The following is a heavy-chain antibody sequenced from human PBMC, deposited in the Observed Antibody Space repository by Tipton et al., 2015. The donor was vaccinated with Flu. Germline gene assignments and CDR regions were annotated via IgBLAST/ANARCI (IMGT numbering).Heavy chain of an antibody. CDR3: ARGRAMIVGGYYFDY. J-gene: IGHJ4*02. CDR2: IYSGGST. V-gene: IGHV3-53*01. CDR1: GFTVSSNY. D-gene: IGHD1-26*01. Sequence: VQLVQSGGGLIQPGGSLRLSCAASGFTVSSNYMSWVRQAPGKGLEWVSVIYSGGSTYYADSVKGRFTISRDNSKNTLYLQMNSLRAEDTAVYYCARGRAMIVGGYYFDYWGPGTLVTVSS.